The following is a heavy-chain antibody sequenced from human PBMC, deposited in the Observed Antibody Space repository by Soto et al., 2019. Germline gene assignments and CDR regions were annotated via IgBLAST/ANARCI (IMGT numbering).Heavy chain of an antibody. CDR2: IYYSGST. D-gene: IGHD1-26*01. J-gene: IGHJ4*02. CDR1: GGSISSYY. Sequence: QVQLQESGPGLVKPSETLSLTCTVSGGSISSYYWSWIRQPPGKGLEWLGYIYYSGSTNYNPSLKSRVTISVDTSKNQFSLKLSSVTAADTAVYYCARAHSGSYYVFDYWGQGTLVTVSS. CDR3: ARAHSGSYYVFDY. V-gene: IGHV4-59*01.